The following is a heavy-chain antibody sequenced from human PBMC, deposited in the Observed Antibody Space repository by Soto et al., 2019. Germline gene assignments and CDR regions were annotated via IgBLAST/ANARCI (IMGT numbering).Heavy chain of an antibody. CDR1: AFSLSTSGVG. Sequence: QITLKESGPTLVKPTQTLTLTCTFSAFSLSTSGVGEDWIRQPPGKALEWLTFIYWDDDKRYSPSLKSRLTITKDTSKNQVVLTMTNMDPEDTATYYCARLVAAGITYYFDSWGQGTLVTVSS. V-gene: IGHV2-5*02. CDR3: ARLVAAGITYYFDS. J-gene: IGHJ4*02. CDR2: IYWDDDK. D-gene: IGHD2-21*01.